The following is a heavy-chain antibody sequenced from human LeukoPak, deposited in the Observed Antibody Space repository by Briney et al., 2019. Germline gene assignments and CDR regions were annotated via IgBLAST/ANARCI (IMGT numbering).Heavy chain of an antibody. CDR3: ARGDSSGSYYAPLDS. D-gene: IGHD3-10*01. V-gene: IGHV4-34*01. CDR1: SGSFSGYY. J-gene: IGHJ4*02. CDR2: INHLGST. Sequence: SETLSLTCAVYSGSFSGYYWTWVRQPPGKGLGWIGEINHLGSTHFHPSLKSRVTISVDTSKNQFSLRLTSLTAADTAVYYCARGDSSGSYYAPLDSWGQGTLVTVSS.